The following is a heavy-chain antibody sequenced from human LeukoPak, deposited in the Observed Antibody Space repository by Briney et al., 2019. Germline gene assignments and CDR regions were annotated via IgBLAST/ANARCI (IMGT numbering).Heavy chain of an antibody. J-gene: IGHJ4*02. Sequence: PGGSLRLSCAASGFIFSNHGMNWVRQAPGKGLEWVSGISGDAGRTYYADSVKGRFTISRDHSKNTLYLQMDSLRAEDTAVYYCARENGYKVFDYWGQGTLVTVSS. V-gene: IGHV3-23*01. CDR1: GFIFSNHG. D-gene: IGHD5-24*01. CDR2: ISGDAGRT. CDR3: ARENGYKVFDY.